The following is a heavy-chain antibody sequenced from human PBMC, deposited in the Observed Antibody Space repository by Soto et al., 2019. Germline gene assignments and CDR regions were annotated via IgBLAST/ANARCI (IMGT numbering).Heavy chain of an antibody. CDR1: GFTFSSYA. V-gene: IGHV3-23*01. J-gene: IGHJ6*02. Sequence: EVQLLESGEGLVQPGGSLRLSCAASGFTFSSYAMSWVRQAPGKGLEWVSTLSGSGGNAYYADSVKGRFSISRDNSKNTLRLQMNSLSAEDTAVYYCAKDGASGSYPPYYYFGMDVWGQGTTVTVSS. CDR3: AKDGASGSYPPYYYFGMDV. CDR2: LSGSGGNA. D-gene: IGHD1-26*01.